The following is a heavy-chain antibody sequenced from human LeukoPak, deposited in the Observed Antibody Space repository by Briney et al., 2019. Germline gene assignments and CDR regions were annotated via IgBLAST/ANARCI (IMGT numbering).Heavy chain of an antibody. D-gene: IGHD3-9*01. CDR2: ISSSITYI. CDR1: GFTFSPFA. J-gene: IGHJ4*02. CDR3: ARTRYYDILTGNILGSPPDY. Sequence: GGSLRLSCAASGFTFSPFAMNWVRQAPGKGLEWVSSISSSITYIYYADSVKGRFTISRDNAKNSLYLQMNSLRAEDTAVYYCARTRYYDILTGNILGSPPDYWGQGTLVTVSS. V-gene: IGHV3-21*01.